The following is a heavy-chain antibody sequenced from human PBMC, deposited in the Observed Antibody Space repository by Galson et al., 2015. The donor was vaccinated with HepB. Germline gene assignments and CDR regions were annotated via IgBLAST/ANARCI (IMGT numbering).Heavy chain of an antibody. V-gene: IGHV3-7*01. D-gene: IGHD5-24*01. CDR1: GFAFSTYW. CDR2: IKEDGSVK. J-gene: IGHJ3*02. Sequence: SLRLSCAASGFAFSTYWMSWVRQAPGKGLEWVAHIKEDGSVKYYVDSLKGRFTISRDNAKNSLYLQMNSLRAEDTAVYYCASRDHNALYIWGQGTMVTVSS. CDR3: ASRDHNALYI.